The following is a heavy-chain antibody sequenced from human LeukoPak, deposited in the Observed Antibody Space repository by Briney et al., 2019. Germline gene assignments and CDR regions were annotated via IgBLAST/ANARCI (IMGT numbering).Heavy chain of an antibody. CDR2: ISGSGGST. V-gene: IGHV3-23*01. CDR3: ANPPSLYSSSWPGRKSYYYYMDV. CDR1: GFTFSSYA. J-gene: IGHJ6*03. Sequence: GGSLRLSCAASGFTFSSYAMSWVRQAPGKGLEWVSAISGSGGSTYYADSVKGRFTISRDNSKNTLYLQMNSLRAEDTAVYYCANPPSLYSSSWPGRKSYYYYMDVWGKGTTVTVSS. D-gene: IGHD6-13*01.